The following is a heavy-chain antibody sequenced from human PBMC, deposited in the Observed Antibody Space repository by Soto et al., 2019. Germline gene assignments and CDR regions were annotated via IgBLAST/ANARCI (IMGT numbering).Heavy chain of an antibody. D-gene: IGHD3-10*01. CDR2: ISGSGGTT. CDR1: GFTFSSYA. V-gene: IGHV3-23*01. CDR3: AKELWFGEFD. J-gene: IGHJ4*02. Sequence: EVQLLESGGGLVQPGGSLRLSCAAPGFTFSSYAMSWVRQAPGKGLEWVSAISGSGGTTYYADFVKGRFTISRDNTKNTLYLQMNSLRAEDTDVYYCAKELWFGEFDWGQGTLVTVSS.